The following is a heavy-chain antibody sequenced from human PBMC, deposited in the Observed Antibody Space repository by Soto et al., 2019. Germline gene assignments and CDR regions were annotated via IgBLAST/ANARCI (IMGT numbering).Heavy chain of an antibody. Sequence: AASVKVSCKXSGYTFTSYAMHWVRQAPGQRLEWMGWINAGNGNTKYSQKFQGRVTITRDTSASTAYMELSSLRSEDTTVYYCARAVEMSGTTIAAFDIWGQGTMVTVSS. D-gene: IGHD1-7*01. CDR3: ARAVEMSGTTIAAFDI. J-gene: IGHJ3*02. CDR1: GYTFTSYA. V-gene: IGHV1-3*01. CDR2: INAGNGNT.